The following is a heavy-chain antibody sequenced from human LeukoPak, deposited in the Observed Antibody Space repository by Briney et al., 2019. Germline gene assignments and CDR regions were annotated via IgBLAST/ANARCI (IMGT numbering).Heavy chain of an antibody. CDR3: ATRLAHNFWSGYLFDY. J-gene: IGHJ4*02. Sequence: GASVKVSCKVSGYTLTELSMHWVRQAPGKGLEWMGGFDPEDGETIYAQKFQGRVTMTEDTSTDTAYMELSSLRSEDTAVYYCATRLAHNFWSGYLFDYWGQGTLVTVSS. D-gene: IGHD3-3*01. V-gene: IGHV1-24*01. CDR1: GYTLTELS. CDR2: FDPEDGET.